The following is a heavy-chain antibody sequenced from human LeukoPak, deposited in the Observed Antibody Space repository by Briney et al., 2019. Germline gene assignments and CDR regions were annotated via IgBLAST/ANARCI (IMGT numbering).Heavy chain of an antibody. Sequence: KPSETLSLTCTVSGGSISSYYWSWIRQPPGKGLEWIGYIYYSGSTNYNPSLKSRVTISVDTSKNQFSLKLSSVTAADTAVYYCARGPSGYLRDYWGQGTLVTVSS. V-gene: IGHV4-59*01. J-gene: IGHJ4*02. CDR2: IYYSGST. CDR1: GGSISSYY. CDR3: ARGPSGYLRDY. D-gene: IGHD3-22*01.